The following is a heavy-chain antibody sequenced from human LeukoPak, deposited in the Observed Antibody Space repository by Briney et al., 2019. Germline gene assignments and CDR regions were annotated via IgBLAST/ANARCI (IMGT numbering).Heavy chain of an antibody. J-gene: IGHJ4*02. CDR1: GGSFSSYY. D-gene: IGHD2-15*01. CDR2: IYHSGST. Sequence: PSETLSLTCTVSGGSFSSYYWSWIRQPPGKGLEWIGYIYHSGSTDYNPSLKSRVTISVETSKNQFSLNLSSVTAADTAVYYCARVHPLGYCSGGSCYWAPFDYWGQGTLVTVSS. CDR3: ARVHPLGYCSGGSCYWAPFDY. V-gene: IGHV4-59*01.